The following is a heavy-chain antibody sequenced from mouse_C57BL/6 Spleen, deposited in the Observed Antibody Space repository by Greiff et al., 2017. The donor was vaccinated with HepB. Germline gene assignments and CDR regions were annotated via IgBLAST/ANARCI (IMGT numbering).Heavy chain of an antibody. Sequence: VQLQQPGAELVRPGTSVKLSCKASGYTFTSYWMHWVKQRPGQGLEWIGVIDPSDSYTNYNQKFKGKATLTVDTSSSTAYMQLSSLTSEDSAVYYCARRRVTTVVANFDYWGQGTTLTVSS. CDR2: IDPSDSYT. V-gene: IGHV1-59*01. J-gene: IGHJ2*01. CDR3: ARRRVTTVVANFDY. CDR1: GYTFTSYW. D-gene: IGHD1-1*01.